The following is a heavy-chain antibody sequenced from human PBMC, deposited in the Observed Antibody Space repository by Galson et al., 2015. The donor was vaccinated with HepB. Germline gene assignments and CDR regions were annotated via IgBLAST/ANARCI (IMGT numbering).Heavy chain of an antibody. D-gene: IGHD4-11*01. CDR3: AKGAYSNILVAGGWFDP. J-gene: IGHJ5*02. Sequence: SLRLSCAASGFTFSASGMHWVRQAPGKGPECVAGISHDGANRYQADSVKGRFTVSRDNSENTLFLEMNSLRAEDTAVYYCAKGAYSNILVAGGWFDPWGQGTAVIVSS. V-gene: IGHV3-30*18. CDR1: GFTFSASG. CDR2: ISHDGANR.